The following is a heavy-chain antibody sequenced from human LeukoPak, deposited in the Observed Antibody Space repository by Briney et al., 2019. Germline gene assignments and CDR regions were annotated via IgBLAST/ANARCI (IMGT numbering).Heavy chain of an antibody. V-gene: IGHV3-21*01. Sequence: TGGSLRLSCAASGFTFSSYAMSWVRQAPGKGLEWVPSISSSSSYIYYADSVKGRFTISRDNAKNSLYLQMNSLRAEDTAVYYCARPAAAGSPTPGYWGQGTLVTVSS. CDR3: ARPAAAGSPTPGY. J-gene: IGHJ4*02. D-gene: IGHD6-13*01. CDR2: ISSSSSYI. CDR1: GFTFSSYA.